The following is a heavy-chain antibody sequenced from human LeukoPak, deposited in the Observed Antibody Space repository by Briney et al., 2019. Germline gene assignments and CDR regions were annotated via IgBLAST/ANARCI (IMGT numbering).Heavy chain of an antibody. J-gene: IGHJ4*02. CDR1: GYSFTSYW. CDR3: ARHGRKYSSSWYSDDY. Sequence: GESLKISCQGSGYSFTSYWIGWVRQMPGKGLGWMGIIYPGDSDTRYSPSFQGQVTISADKSISTAYLQWSSLKASDTAMYYCARHGRKYSSSWYSDDYWGQGTLVTVSS. D-gene: IGHD6-13*01. V-gene: IGHV5-51*01. CDR2: IYPGDSDT.